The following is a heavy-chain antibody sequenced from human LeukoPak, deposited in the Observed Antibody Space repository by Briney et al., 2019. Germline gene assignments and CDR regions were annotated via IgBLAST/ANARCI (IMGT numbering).Heavy chain of an antibody. CDR1: GGTFSSYA. Sequence: GASVKVSCKASGGTFSSYAISWVRQAPGQGLEWMGRIIPILGIANYAQKFQGRVTITADKSTSTAYMELSSLRSEDTAVYYCARDVMKLGYCSSTSCYVGYYYGMDVWGQGTTVTVSS. CDR3: ARDVMKLGYCSSTSCYVGYYYGMDV. CDR2: IIPILGIA. V-gene: IGHV1-69*04. D-gene: IGHD2-2*01. J-gene: IGHJ6*02.